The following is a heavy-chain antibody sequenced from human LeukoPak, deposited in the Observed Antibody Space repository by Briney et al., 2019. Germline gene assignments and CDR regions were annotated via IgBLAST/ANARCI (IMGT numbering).Heavy chain of an antibody. CDR3: ARDRQTGWFDP. CDR1: GGSFSGYY. Sequence: SETLSLTCAVYGGSFSGYYWSWIRQPPGKGLEWIGEINHSGSTNYNPSLKSRVTISVDTSKNQFSLKLSSVTAADTAVYYCARDRQTGWFDPWGQGTLVTVSS. V-gene: IGHV4-34*01. CDR2: INHSGST. J-gene: IGHJ5*02.